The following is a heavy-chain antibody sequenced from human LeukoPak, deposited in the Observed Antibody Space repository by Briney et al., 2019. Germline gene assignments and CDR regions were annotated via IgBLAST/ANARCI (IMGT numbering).Heavy chain of an antibody. CDR3: ARGEFIDGPYSYGFEGYFDY. V-gene: IGHV3-23*01. J-gene: IGHJ4*02. Sequence: GGSLRLSCAASGFTFSSYAMSWVRQAPGKGLEWVSAISGSGGSTYYADSVKGRFTISRDNSKNTLYLQMNSLRAEDTAVYYCARGEFIDGPYSYGFEGYFDYWGQGTLVTVSS. D-gene: IGHD5-18*01. CDR1: GFTFSSYA. CDR2: ISGSGGST.